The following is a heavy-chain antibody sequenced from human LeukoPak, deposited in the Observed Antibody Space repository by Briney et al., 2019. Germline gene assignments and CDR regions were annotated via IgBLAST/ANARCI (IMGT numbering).Heavy chain of an antibody. CDR2: INPNSGGT. V-gene: IGHV1-2*02. CDR3: ARGGHYYGSGSYLYWFDP. CDR1: GYTFTGYY. D-gene: IGHD3-10*01. J-gene: IGHJ5*02. Sequence: ASVKVSRKASGYTFTGYYMHWVRQAPGQGLEWMGWINPNSGGTNYAQKFQGRVTMTRDTSISTAYMELSRLRSDDTAVYYCARGGHYYGSGSYLYWFDPWGQGTLVTVSS.